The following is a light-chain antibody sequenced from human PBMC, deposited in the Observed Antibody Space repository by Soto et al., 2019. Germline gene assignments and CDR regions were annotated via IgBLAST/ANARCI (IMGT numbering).Light chain of an antibody. J-gene: IGLJ1*01. V-gene: IGLV2-23*02. CDR1: SSDVGSYDL. Sequence: QSLLTQPASVSGCPGQSITISCTGTSSDVGSYDLVSWYQHHPGKAPKLMIYEVSKRPSGVSNRFSGSKSDNTASLTISGLQAEGEADYYCCSFAGSSTYVFGTGTKVTVL. CDR3: CSFAGSSTYV. CDR2: EVS.